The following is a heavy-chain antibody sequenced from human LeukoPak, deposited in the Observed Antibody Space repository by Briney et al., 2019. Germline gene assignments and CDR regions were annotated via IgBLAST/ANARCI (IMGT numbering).Heavy chain of an antibody. D-gene: IGHD6-13*01. CDR2: IYSGGST. V-gene: IGHV3-66*01. CDR1: GFTFSSYW. Sequence: AGGSLRLSCAASGFTFSSYWMTWVRQAPGKGLEWVSIIYSGGSTYYADSVKGRFTISRDNSKNTLYLQMNSLRVEDTAVYYCARDAGGTCWLDPWGQGTLVTVSS. J-gene: IGHJ5*02. CDR3: ARDAGGTCWLDP.